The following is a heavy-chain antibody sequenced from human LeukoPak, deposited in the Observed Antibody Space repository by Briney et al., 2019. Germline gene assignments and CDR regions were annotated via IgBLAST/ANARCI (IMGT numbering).Heavy chain of an antibody. D-gene: IGHD7-27*01. CDR1: GYSFTNHD. CDR3: ARGLGTYWGKDFLNWFDP. J-gene: IGHJ5*02. Sequence: ASVKVSCKASGYSFTNHDINWVRQAAGQGLEWMGWVNPNNGDAGFSQKFQGRVTLTSNTSLTTAYMELTSLTSEDTAVYYCARGLGTYWGKDFLNWFDPWGQGTLVTVSS. CDR2: VNPNNGDA. V-gene: IGHV1-8*02.